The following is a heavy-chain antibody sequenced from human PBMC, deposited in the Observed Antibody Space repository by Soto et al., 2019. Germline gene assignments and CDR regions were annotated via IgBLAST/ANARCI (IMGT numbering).Heavy chain of an antibody. CDR3: ARELFGRSVWFDP. Sequence: SETLSLTCTVSGGSIGRYYWSWIRQPPGKGLEWIGYIYYSGSTNYNPSLKSRVTISVDTSKNQFSLKLSSVTAADTAVYYCARELFGRSVWFDPWGQGTLVSVSS. CDR2: IYYSGST. J-gene: IGHJ5*02. D-gene: IGHD3-10*01. V-gene: IGHV4-59*01. CDR1: GGSIGRYY.